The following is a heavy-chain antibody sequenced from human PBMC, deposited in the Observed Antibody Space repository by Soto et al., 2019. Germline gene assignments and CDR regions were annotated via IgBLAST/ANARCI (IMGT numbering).Heavy chain of an antibody. CDR3: TRDQSIVGATGGAYFYYGMDV. D-gene: IGHD1-26*01. CDR2: LFSGGST. V-gene: IGHV3-53*01. J-gene: IGHJ6*02. Sequence: GGCLRLSCEVSGVSVSSNYISWVRQAPGKGLEWVSVLFSGGSTYYADSVQGRFTISRDTSKSTVYLQMHSLTAEDTAVYYCTRDQSIVGATGGAYFYYGMDVWGQGTTVTVSS. CDR1: GVSVSSNY.